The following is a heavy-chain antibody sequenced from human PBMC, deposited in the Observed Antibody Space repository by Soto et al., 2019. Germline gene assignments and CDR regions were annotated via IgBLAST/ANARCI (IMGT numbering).Heavy chain of an antibody. J-gene: IGHJ4*02. CDR1: GYTFSSNG. V-gene: IGHV1-18*04. CDR3: ARVQGYSRGGYDY. CDR2: ISTFNGNA. D-gene: IGHD6-19*01. Sequence: QVQLVQSGAEVKKPGASVKVSCKASGYTFSSNGVSWVRQAPGQGLEWMGWISTFNGNAHYAQKFQGRVTMTTDTSTNTAYMELARLSSDYTAVYYCARVQGYSRGGYDYWGQGTVVTVSS.